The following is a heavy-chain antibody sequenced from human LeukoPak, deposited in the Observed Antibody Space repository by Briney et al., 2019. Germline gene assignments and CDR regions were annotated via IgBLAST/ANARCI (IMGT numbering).Heavy chain of an antibody. D-gene: IGHD3-10*01. CDR2: IKSKTDGGTT. Sequence: GGSLRLSCAASGFTFSSAWMSWVRQAPGKGLEWVGRIKSKTDGGTTDYAAPVKGRFTISRDDSKNTLYLQMNSLKTEDTAVYYCTTDPLLWFGEYMFDYWGQGTLVTVSS. CDR1: GFTFSSAW. CDR3: TTDPLLWFGEYMFDY. V-gene: IGHV3-15*01. J-gene: IGHJ4*02.